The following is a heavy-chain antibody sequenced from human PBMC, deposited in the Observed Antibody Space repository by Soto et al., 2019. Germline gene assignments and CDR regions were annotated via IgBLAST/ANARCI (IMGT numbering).Heavy chain of an antibody. CDR1: GGSISSGGYS. CDR2: IYHSGST. D-gene: IGHD2-2*01. CDR3: ATGYCISTSCYSVDY. V-gene: IGHV4-30-2*01. J-gene: IGHJ4*02. Sequence: SETLSLTCAFSGGSISSGGYSWSWIRQPPGKGLEWIGYIYHSGSTYYNPSLKSRVTISVDRSKNQFSLKLSSVTAADTAVYYCATGYCISTSCYSVDYWGQGTPVTVSS.